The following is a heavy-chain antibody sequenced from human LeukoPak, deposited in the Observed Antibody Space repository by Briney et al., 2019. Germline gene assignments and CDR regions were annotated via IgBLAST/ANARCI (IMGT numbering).Heavy chain of an antibody. CDR2: IYYSGST. V-gene: IGHV4-31*03. CDR3: ARFAGYYYDSSDAFDI. J-gene: IGHJ3*02. CDR1: SGSISSGGYY. D-gene: IGHD3-22*01. Sequence: SETLSLTCTVSSGSISSGGYYWSWIRQHPGKGLEWIGYIYYSGSTYYNPSLKSRVTISVDTSKNQFSLKLSSVTAADTAVYYCARFAGYYYDSSDAFDIWGQGTMVTVSS.